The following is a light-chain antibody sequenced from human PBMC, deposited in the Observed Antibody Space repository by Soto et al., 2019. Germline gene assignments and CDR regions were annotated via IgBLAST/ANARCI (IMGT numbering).Light chain of an antibody. CDR3: QQYDDLPIT. CDR1: QDISHY. V-gene: IGKV1-33*01. CDR2: DAS. J-gene: IGKJ5*01. Sequence: DIHMTQSPSSLSASVGDTVTITCQASQDISHYLNWYQQKKGKALKILIYDASNLHPGVPSRFRGSGSGTEFSFNITRLQPEDVETYYCQQYDDLPITFGQGTRLEIK.